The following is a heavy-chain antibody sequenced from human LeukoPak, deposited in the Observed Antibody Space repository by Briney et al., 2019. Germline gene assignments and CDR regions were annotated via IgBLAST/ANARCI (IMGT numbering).Heavy chain of an antibody. J-gene: IGHJ6*02. CDR2: ISYDGSNK. Sequence: GALRLSCAASGFTFSSYGMHWVRQAPGKGLEWVAVISYDGSNKYYADSVKGRFTISRDNSKSTLYLQMNSLRAEDTAVYYCAKDGGIRCSGGSCYNYGMDVWGQGTTVTVSS. CDR3: AKDGGIRCSGGSCYNYGMDV. D-gene: IGHD2-15*01. V-gene: IGHV3-30*18. CDR1: GFTFSSYG.